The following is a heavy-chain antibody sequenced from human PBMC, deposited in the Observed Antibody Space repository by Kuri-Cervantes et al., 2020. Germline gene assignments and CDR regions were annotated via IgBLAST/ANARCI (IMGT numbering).Heavy chain of an antibody. V-gene: IGHV4-4*07. J-gene: IGHJ5*02. CDR2: IYTSGST. CDR3: ARGGGFGDLLRWFDP. CDR1: GGSISSYY. D-gene: IGHD3-10*01. Sequence: GSLRLSCTVSGGSISSYYWSWIRQPAGKGLEWVGRIYTSGSTNYNPSLKSRVTMSVDTSKNQFSLKLSTVTAADTAVYYCARGGGFGDLLRWFDPWGQGTLVTVSS.